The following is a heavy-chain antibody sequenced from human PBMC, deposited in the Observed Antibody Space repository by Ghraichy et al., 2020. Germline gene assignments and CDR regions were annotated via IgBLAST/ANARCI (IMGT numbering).Heavy chain of an antibody. J-gene: IGHJ4*01. V-gene: IGHV3-48*04. CDR2: ISSSSSTI. D-gene: IGHD3-22*01. CDR3: ARDSQSALMIVVVPFDY. CDR1: RSAVSKYN. Sequence: GGSLRLSCITFRSAVSKYNLNSLRSAPGTGLGWVSYISSSSSTIYYADSVKGRFTISRDNAKNSLYLQMNSLRAEDTAVYYCARDSQSALMIVVVPFDYWGHGTLVTVPS.